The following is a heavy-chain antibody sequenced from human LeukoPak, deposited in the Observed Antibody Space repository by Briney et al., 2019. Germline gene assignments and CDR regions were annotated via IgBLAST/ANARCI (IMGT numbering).Heavy chain of an antibody. CDR1: GGSISSGGYY. CDR2: IYYSGST. V-gene: IGHV4-31*03. Sequence: SQTLSLTCTVSGGSISSGGYYWSWIRQHPGKGLEWIGYIYYSGSTYYNPSLKSRVTISVDTSKNQFSLKLSSVTAADTAVYYCARSTQTLKPDSSSWYVLRQETTYYYYGMDVWGQGTTVTVSS. D-gene: IGHD6-13*01. CDR3: ARSTQTLKPDSSSWYVLRQETTYYYYGMDV. J-gene: IGHJ6*02.